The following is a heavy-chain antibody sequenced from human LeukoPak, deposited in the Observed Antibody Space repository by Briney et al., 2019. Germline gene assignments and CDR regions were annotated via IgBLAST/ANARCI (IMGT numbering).Heavy chain of an antibody. CDR2: ISSSSSYI. Sequence: GGSLRLSCAASGFTFSSYSMNWVRQAPGKGLEWVSSISSSSSYIYYADSVKGRFTISRDNAKNSLYLQMNSLRAEDTAVYYCARDSSIAVAGQDYWGQGTLVTVSS. CDR1: GFTFSSYS. J-gene: IGHJ4*02. V-gene: IGHV3-21*01. D-gene: IGHD6-19*01. CDR3: ARDSSIAVAGQDY.